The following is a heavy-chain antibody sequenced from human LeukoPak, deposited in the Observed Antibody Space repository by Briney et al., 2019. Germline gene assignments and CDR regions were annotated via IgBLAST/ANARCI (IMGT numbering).Heavy chain of an antibody. D-gene: IGHD6-6*01. CDR2: MNPNSGNT. J-gene: IGHJ6*03. CDR1: GYTFTSYD. V-gene: IGHV1-8*01. CDR3: ARALYSSSIRFYYYMDV. Sequence: ASVKVSCKASGYTFTSYDINWVRQATGQGLERMGWMNPNSGNTGYAQKFQGRVTMTRNTSISTAYMELSSLRSEDTAVYYCARALYSSSIRFYYYMDVWGKGTTVTVSS.